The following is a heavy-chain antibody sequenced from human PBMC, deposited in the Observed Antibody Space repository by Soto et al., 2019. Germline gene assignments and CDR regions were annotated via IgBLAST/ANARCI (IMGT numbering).Heavy chain of an antibody. J-gene: IGHJ4*02. CDR3: ARLDEALDY. CDR1: GGSVRSGSYY. V-gene: IGHV4-61*01. Sequence: PSVTLTLTCTVSGGSVRSGSYYWSWIRQPPWKGLEWIGYIYNSRSTNYNPSLKSRVSISVGTSKNQFSLKLSSVTAADTVVYYCARLDEALDYWGQGTLVTVSS. CDR2: IYNSRST.